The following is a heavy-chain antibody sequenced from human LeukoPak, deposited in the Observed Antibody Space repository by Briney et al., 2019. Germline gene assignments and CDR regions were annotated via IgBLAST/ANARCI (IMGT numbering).Heavy chain of an antibody. CDR1: GFTFDDFA. CDR2: INWNSGTI. J-gene: IGHJ6*03. CDR3: VKEGEMGQNYYGSGRYYYMDV. V-gene: IGHV3-9*01. D-gene: IGHD3-10*01. Sequence: PGGSLRLSCAASGFTFDDFAMHWVRQAPGKGLEWVSGINWNSGTIAYAVSVKGRFTISGDDAKNSLYLQMNSLRADDTALYYCVKEGEMGQNYYGSGRYYYMDVWGKGTMVTVSS.